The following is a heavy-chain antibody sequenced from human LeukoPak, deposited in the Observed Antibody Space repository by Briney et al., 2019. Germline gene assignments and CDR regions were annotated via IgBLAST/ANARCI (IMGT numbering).Heavy chain of an antibody. D-gene: IGHD3-3*01. CDR2: ISGDGGST. V-gene: IGHV3-43*02. Sequence: PGGSLRLSCAASGFTFDDYAMHWVRQAPGKGLEWVSLISGDGGSTYYADSVKGRFTISRDNSKNSLYLQMNSLRTEDTALYYCAKDAYKITIFGVVSLYYYYGMDVWGQGTTVTVSS. CDR1: GFTFDDYA. J-gene: IGHJ6*02. CDR3: AKDAYKITIFGVVSLYYYYGMDV.